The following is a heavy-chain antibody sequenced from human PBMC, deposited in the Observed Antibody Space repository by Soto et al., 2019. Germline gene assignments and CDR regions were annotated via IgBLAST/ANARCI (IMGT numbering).Heavy chain of an antibody. D-gene: IGHD3-9*01. V-gene: IGHV4-61*01. CDR1: CGSVSSGSYY. Sequence: SETLSLTCTVSCGSVSSGSYYWSWIRQPPGKGLELIGYIFKTGKTNYNPSLRSRVTISVDTSKNQFSLKLRSMAAADTAVYYCARGGNYNVLTGYYEYWGQGTLVTVSS. J-gene: IGHJ4*02. CDR2: IFKTGKT. CDR3: ARGGNYNVLTGYYEY.